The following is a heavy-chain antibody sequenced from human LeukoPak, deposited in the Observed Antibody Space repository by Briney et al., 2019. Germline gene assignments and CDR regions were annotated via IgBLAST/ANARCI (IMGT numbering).Heavy chain of an antibody. V-gene: IGHV1-69*04. Sequence: GASVKVSCKASGGTFSSYAISWVRQAPGQGLEWMGRIIPILGIANYAQKFQGRVTITADKSTSTAYMELSSLRSEDTAVYYCARDRQKGASLGYWGQGTLVIVSS. CDR1: GGTFSSYA. CDR3: ARDRQKGASLGY. D-gene: IGHD1-26*01. J-gene: IGHJ4*02. CDR2: IIPILGIA.